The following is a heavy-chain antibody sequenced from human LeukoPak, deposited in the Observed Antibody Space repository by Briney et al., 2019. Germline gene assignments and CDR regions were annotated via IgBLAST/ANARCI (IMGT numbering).Heavy chain of an antibody. Sequence: SQTLSLTCTVSGGSISSGSYYWSWIRQPAGKGLEWIGRIYTSGSTNYNPSLKSRVTISVDTSKNQFSLKLSSVTAADPAVYYCAAQRRTYYYGSGSYYSPYYFDYWGQGTLVTVSS. V-gene: IGHV4-61*02. D-gene: IGHD3-10*01. CDR3: AAQRRTYYYGSGSYYSPYYFDY. J-gene: IGHJ4*02. CDR2: IYTSGST. CDR1: GGSISSGSYY.